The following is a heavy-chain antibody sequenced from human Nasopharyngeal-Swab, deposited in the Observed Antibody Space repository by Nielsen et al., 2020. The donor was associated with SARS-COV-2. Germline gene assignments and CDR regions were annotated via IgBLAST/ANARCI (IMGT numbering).Heavy chain of an antibody. CDR1: GYTFASYD. D-gene: IGHD4-23*01. CDR3: ARAVVLGKFDY. J-gene: IGHJ4*02. V-gene: IGHV1-8*01. CDR2: MNPNSGNT. Sequence: ASVKVSCKASGYTFASYDINWVRQATGQGLEWMGWMNPNSGNTDYAQKFQGRVTMTRNTSISTAYMELSCLRSEDTAVYYCARAVVLGKFDYWGQGTLVTVSS.